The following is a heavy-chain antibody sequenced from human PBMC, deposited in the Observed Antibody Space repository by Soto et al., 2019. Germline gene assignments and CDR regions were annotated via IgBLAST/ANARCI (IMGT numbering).Heavy chain of an antibody. V-gene: IGHV5-51*01. CDR2: IYPGDSDT. CDR3: ARTTAITMIVVVPGAFDI. D-gene: IGHD3-22*01. Sequence: GESLKISCKGSGYSFTSYWIGGVRQMPGKGLEWMGIIYPGDSDTRYSPSFQGQVTISADKSISTAYLQWSSLKASDTAMYYCARTTAITMIVVVPGAFDIWGQGTMVTVSS. CDR1: GYSFTSYW. J-gene: IGHJ3*02.